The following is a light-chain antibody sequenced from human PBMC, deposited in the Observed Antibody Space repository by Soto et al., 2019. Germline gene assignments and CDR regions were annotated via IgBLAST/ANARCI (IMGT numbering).Light chain of an antibody. CDR1: QSVSSSY. J-gene: IGKJ1*01. CDR3: QEYNNYWT. V-gene: IGKV3D-7*01. CDR2: GAS. Sequence: PGERVTLSCRASQSVSSSYLTWYQQKPGQSPRLLIYGASTRATGIPARFSASGSGTEFTLTISSLHPDDFATYYCQEYNNYWTFGQGTKVDIK.